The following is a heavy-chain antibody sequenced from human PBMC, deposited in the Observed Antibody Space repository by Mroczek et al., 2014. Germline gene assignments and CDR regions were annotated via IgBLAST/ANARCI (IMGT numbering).Heavy chain of an antibody. CDR3: ARDGRYYGSGSYDSPGGYYYYGMDV. CDR1: GFTFSSYG. Sequence: VQLVESGGGVVQPGRSLRLSCAASGFTFSSYGMHWVRQAPGKGLEWVAVIWYDGSNKYYADSVKGRFTISRDNSKNTLYLQMNSLRAEDTAVYYCARDGRYYGSGSYDSPGGYYYYGMDVWGQGTTVTVSS. CDR2: IWYDGSNK. V-gene: IGHV3-33*01. D-gene: IGHD3-10*01. J-gene: IGHJ6*02.